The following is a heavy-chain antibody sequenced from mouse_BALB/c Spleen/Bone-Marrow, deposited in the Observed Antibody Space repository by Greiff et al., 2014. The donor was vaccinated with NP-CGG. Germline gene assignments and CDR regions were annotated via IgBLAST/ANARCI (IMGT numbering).Heavy chain of an antibody. J-gene: IGHJ3*01. CDR3: AARACDSSYAFAY. V-gene: IGHV1-7*01. CDR1: GYTFTSYW. D-gene: IGHD1-1*01. CDR2: INPRTGYT. Sequence: VQLQQSGAELVKPGASVKMSCKASGYTFTSYWMHWVKQRPGQGLEWIGYINPRTGYTEYNEKFKDKATLTADKSSSTACMQLSSLASDDSAVFDCAARACDSSYAFAYWGQGTLVTVSA.